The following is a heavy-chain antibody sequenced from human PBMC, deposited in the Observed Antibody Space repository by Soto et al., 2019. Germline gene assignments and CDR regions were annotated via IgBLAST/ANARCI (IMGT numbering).Heavy chain of an antibody. CDR3: ARGGAVVVPGAVDRHNWFDP. Sequence: QVQLVQSGAEVKKPGSSVKVSCEASGGTFSSYSFSWVRQAPGQGLEWMGRVIPILDMANYAQKFQGRVTIPADKSTSTVYMEMSSLRSEDTAVYFCARGGAVVVPGAVDRHNWFDPWGQGSLVTVSS. V-gene: IGHV1-69*02. CDR2: VIPILDMA. D-gene: IGHD2-2*01. CDR1: GGTFSSYS. J-gene: IGHJ5*02.